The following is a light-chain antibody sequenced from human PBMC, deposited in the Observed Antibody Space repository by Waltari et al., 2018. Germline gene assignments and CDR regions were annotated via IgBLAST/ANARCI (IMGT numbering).Light chain of an antibody. J-gene: IGKJ3*01. V-gene: IGKV3-11*01. CDR3: LHRSNWPPLFT. CDR1: QRVSRY. Sequence: EIVLTQSPVTLSLSPGERATLPCRASQRVSRYLAWYQQKPGQAPRLLIYDTFSRASGIPARFSGSGSGTDFTLTISSLEPEDFAVYYCLHRSNWPPLFTFGPGTKVDIK. CDR2: DTF.